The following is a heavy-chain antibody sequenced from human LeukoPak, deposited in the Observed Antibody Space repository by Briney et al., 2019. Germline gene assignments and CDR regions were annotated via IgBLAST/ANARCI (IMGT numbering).Heavy chain of an antibody. Sequence: IPSETLSLTCAVSGDSISSNNWWTWVRQPPGKGLEWVGEIHHSGTINYNPSLKSRVTISVDKSKNQFSLRLTSVTAADTAVYYCVRYIAATIHIYYFDFGGQGTLVTVSA. D-gene: IGHD5-12*01. V-gene: IGHV4-4*02. CDR3: VRYIAATIHIYYFDF. CDR2: IHHSGTI. J-gene: IGHJ4*02. CDR1: GDSISSNNW.